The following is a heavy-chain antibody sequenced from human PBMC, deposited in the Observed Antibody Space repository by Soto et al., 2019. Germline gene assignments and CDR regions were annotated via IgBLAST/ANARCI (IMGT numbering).Heavy chain of an antibody. V-gene: IGHV1-69*13. CDR3: ARAEIVTAKPYYYHNGMDV. D-gene: IGHD2-21*02. CDR2: VFPIFDIA. J-gene: IGHJ6*02. CDR1: GDTFRSYA. Sequence: ASVKVSCKASGDTFRSYAISWMRQAPGQGLEGMGGVFPIFDIANYAPKFQGRVTISADESTSTAYMELSSLRSEDTALYYCARAEIVTAKPYYYHNGMDVWGQGTTVTVSS.